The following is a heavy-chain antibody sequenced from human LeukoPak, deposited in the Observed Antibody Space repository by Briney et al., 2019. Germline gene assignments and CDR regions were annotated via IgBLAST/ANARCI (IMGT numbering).Heavy chain of an antibody. CDR2: ISHTGST. V-gene: IGHV4-61*10. J-gene: IGHJ4*02. Sequence: SETLSLTCTVSGGSISSGSSYWSWIRQPAGKGLEWIGSISHTGSTNYNPSFKSRVTISVDRSKNQLSLKLSSVTAADTAVYYCASSGLPTVTTKYWGQGTLVTVSS. D-gene: IGHD4-17*01. CDR1: GGSISSGSSY. CDR3: ASSGLPTVTTKY.